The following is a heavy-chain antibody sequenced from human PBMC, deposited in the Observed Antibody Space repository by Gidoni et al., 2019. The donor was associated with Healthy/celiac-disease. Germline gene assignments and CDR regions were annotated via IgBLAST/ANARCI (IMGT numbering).Heavy chain of an antibody. CDR2: IYYSGST. Sequence: QLQLQESGPGLVKPSETLSLTCTVSGGSISSSSYYWGWIRQPPGKGLEWIGSIYYSGSTYYNPSLKSRVTISVDTSKNQFSLTLSSVTAADTAVYYCARRANDYDILSVWFDPWGQGTLVTVSS. J-gene: IGHJ5*02. V-gene: IGHV4-39*01. CDR1: GGSISSSSYY. CDR3: ARRANDYDILSVWFDP. D-gene: IGHD3-9*01.